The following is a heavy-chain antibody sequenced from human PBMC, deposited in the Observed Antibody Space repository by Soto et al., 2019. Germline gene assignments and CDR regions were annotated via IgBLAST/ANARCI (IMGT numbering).Heavy chain of an antibody. D-gene: IGHD3-3*01. CDR2: ITPIFETP. V-gene: IGHV1-69*12. Sequence: VQLVQSGAEVKKPGSSVKVSCKASGDSFNSHPINWVRQAPGQGLEWMGGITPIFETPNYAQKFQGRVTITADESTETAYMEVNSLRSEDTAVYYCARAEAGSIYFDYWGQGTLITVSS. CDR3: ARAEAGSIYFDY. J-gene: IGHJ4*02. CDR1: GDSFNSHP.